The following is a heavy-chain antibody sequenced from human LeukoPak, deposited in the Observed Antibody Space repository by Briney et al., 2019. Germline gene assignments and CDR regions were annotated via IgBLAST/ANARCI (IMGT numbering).Heavy chain of an antibody. J-gene: IGHJ6*03. V-gene: IGHV4-59*01. Sequence: PSETLSLTCTVSGDSISDYYWSWIRQPPGKGLEWIGYIYYSGSTNYNPSLKSRVTISVDTSNKQFSLRLYSVTAADTAVYYCARDKYFSDHNFYSYMDVWGKGTTVTVSS. CDR3: ARDKYFSDHNFYSYMDV. CDR1: GDSISDYY. D-gene: IGHD2/OR15-2a*01. CDR2: IYYSGST.